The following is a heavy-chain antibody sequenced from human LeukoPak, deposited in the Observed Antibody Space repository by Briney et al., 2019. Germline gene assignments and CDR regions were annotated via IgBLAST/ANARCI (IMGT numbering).Heavy chain of an antibody. CDR3: ARGWDVTLAVYFDY. CDR2: IYYSGST. Sequence: SETLSLTCTVSGGSISSYYWSWIRQPPGKGLEWIGYIYYSGSTNYNPSLKSRVTISVDTSNNQFSLKLSSVTAADTAVYYCARGWDVTLAVYFDYWGQGTRVPVSS. D-gene: IGHD1-26*01. J-gene: IGHJ4*02. CDR1: GGSISSYY. V-gene: IGHV4-59*01.